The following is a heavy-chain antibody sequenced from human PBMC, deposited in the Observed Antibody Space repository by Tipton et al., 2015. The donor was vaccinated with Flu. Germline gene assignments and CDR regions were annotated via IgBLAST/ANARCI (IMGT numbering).Heavy chain of an antibody. D-gene: IGHD5-18*01. V-gene: IGHV4-4*07. CDR3: ARSTRGYSYGYDY. CDR2: IYTSGST. J-gene: IGHJ4*02. Sequence: TLSLTCTVSGGFISSYYWSWIRQPAGKGLEWSGRIYTSGSTNYNPSLKSRVTMSVDTSKNQFSLKLSSVTAADTAVYYCARSTRGYSYGYDYWGQGTLVTVSS. CDR1: GGFISSYY.